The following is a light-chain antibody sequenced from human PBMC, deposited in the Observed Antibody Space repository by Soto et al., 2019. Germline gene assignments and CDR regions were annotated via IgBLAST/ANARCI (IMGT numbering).Light chain of an antibody. CDR2: ASS. CDR3: QKYNCAPFT. V-gene: IGKV1-27*01. J-gene: IGKJ3*01. CDR1: QGISNY. Sequence: DIQATQSPSSLSASVGDRVTITCRATQGISNYLAWYQQEPGKVPKLLIYASSTLQSVVPSRCSGSGSWTDFTLTISSLQPDDVATYYCQKYNCAPFTFGPGTKVDIK.